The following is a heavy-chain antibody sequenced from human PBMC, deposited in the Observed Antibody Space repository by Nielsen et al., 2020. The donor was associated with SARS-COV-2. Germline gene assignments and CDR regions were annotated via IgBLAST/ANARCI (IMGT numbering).Heavy chain of an antibody. D-gene: IGHD5-18*01. J-gene: IGHJ4*02. V-gene: IGHV1-69*04. CDR1: GGTFSSYA. CDR3: ARDYSFGRPFDY. Sequence: SVKVSCKASGGTFSSYAISWVRQAPGQGLEWMGRIIPILGIANYAQKFQGRVTITADKSTSTAYMELSSLRSEDTAVYYCARDYSFGRPFDYWGQGTLVTVSS. CDR2: IIPILGIA.